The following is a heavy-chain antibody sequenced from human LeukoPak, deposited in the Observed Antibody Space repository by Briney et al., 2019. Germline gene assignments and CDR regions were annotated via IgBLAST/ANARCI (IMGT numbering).Heavy chain of an antibody. CDR2: INHSGST. J-gene: IGHJ6*02. Sequence: SETLSLTCAVYGGSFSGYYWSWIRQPPGKGPEWIGEINHSGSTNYNPSLKSRVTISVDTSKNQFSLKLSSVTAADTAVYYCARGRGYCSSTSCYAKNYYYYGMDVWGQGTTVTVSS. CDR1: GGSFSGYY. V-gene: IGHV4-34*01. CDR3: ARGRGYCSSTSCYAKNYYYYGMDV. D-gene: IGHD2-2*01.